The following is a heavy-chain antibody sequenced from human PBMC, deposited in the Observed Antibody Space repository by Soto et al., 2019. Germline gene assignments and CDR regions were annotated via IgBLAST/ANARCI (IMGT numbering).Heavy chain of an antibody. CDR3: AKAAGYDSSGYWGSAEYFQH. CDR1: GFTFSSCA. CDR2: ISGSGGST. D-gene: IGHD3-22*01. V-gene: IGHV3-23*01. J-gene: IGHJ1*01. Sequence: EVQLLESGGGLVQPGGSLRLSSAASGFTFSSCAMSWVRLAPGKGLEWVSGISGSGGSTYYADSVKGRFTISRDNSQNTLHLQMNSLRAEDTAVYYCAKAAGYDSSGYWGSAEYFQHWGQGTLVTVSS.